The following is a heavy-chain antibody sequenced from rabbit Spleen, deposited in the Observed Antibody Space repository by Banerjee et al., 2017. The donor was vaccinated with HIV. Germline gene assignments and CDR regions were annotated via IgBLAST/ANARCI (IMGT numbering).Heavy chain of an antibody. CDR1: GIDFTNYY. CDR2: IDGGSSGKT. V-gene: IGHV1S45*01. J-gene: IGHJ4*01. Sequence: QEQLTETGGGLVQPGGSLTLSCKASGIDFTNYYITWVRQAPGKGLEWIACIDGGSSGKTWYASWAKGRITGSKTSSTTVTLQMTSLTAADTATYFCARGGYVTGYDGSYFTLWGPGTLVTVS. D-gene: IGHD4-2*01. CDR3: ARGGYVTGYDGSYFTL.